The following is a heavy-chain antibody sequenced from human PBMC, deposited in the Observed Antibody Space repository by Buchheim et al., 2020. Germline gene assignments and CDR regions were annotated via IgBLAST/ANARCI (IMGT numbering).Heavy chain of an antibody. D-gene: IGHD2-15*01. Sequence: QVQLQESGPGLVKPAETLSLTCTVSGGSVTNPNYYWGWIRQPPGKRLEWIGSIHYSGSTYYNPSLESRVTMSVDTSKNQFSLKVASVTAADTAVYHCAHKPCTIGTCYLYYMDVWGKGTT. CDR1: GGSVTNPNYY. J-gene: IGHJ6*03. CDR3: AHKPCTIGTCYLYYMDV. CDR2: IHYSGST. V-gene: IGHV4-39*01.